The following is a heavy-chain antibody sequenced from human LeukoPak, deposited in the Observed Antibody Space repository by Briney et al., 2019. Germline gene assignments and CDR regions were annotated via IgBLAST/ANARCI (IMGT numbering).Heavy chain of an antibody. V-gene: IGHV3-30-3*01. CDR2: ISYDGSNK. D-gene: IGHD3-22*01. CDR3: ARAAYYYDSSGSLY. J-gene: IGHJ4*02. Sequence: GGSLRFSCAASGFTFSSYAMHWVRQAPGKGLEWVAVISYDGSNKYYADSVKGRFTISRDNSKNTLYLQMNSLRAEDTAVYYCARAAYYYDSSGSLYWGQGTLVTVSS. CDR1: GFTFSSYA.